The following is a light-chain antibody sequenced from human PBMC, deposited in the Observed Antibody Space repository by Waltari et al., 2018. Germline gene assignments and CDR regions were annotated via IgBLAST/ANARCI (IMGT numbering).Light chain of an antibody. CDR1: QSISSY. J-gene: IGKJ2*01. V-gene: IGKV1-39*01. CDR3: QQSYSTPPLYT. CDR2: AAS. Sequence: DIQMTQSPSFLSASVGDRVTITCRASQSISSYLNWYQQKPGKAPKLLIYAASSLQSGVPSRFSGSGSGTDFTLTISSLQPEDFATYYCQQSYSTPPLYTFGQGTKLEIK.